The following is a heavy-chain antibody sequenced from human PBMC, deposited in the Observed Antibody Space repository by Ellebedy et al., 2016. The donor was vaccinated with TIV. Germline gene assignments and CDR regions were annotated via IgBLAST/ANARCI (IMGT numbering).Heavy chain of an antibody. V-gene: IGHV5-51*01. CDR3: ARRGYSNYYFDY. D-gene: IGHD4-11*01. CDR2: IYPGDSDT. Sequence: GGSLRLXXKGSGYTFTTYWIGWVRQMPGKGLEWMGIIYPGDSDTRYSPSFQGQVTISADKSISTAYLQWSSLKASDTAMYYCARRGYSNYYFDYWGQGTLVTVSS. J-gene: IGHJ4*02. CDR1: GYTFTTYW.